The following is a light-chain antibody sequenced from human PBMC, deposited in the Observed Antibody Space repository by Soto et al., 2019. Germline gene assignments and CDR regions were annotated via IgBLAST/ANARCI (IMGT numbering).Light chain of an antibody. Sequence: EFLLTQSPGTLSLSPGERATLSCRASQTVRNNYLAWYQQKPGPAPRLLIYDASNRATGIPDSFSGSGSGTDFTLTISRLEPEDFAVYYCQQYGSSGTFGPGTQVDIK. CDR1: QTVRNNY. CDR2: DAS. CDR3: QQYGSSGT. V-gene: IGKV3-20*01. J-gene: IGKJ1*01.